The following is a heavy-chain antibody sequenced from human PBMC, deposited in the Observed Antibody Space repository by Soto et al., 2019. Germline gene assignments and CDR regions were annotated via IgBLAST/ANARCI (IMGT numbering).Heavy chain of an antibody. J-gene: IGHJ6*02. CDR3: ARDVRPTYGSGSPRTYYYYGMDV. CDR2: FDPEDGET. V-gene: IGHV1-24*01. D-gene: IGHD3-10*01. Sequence: ASVKLSCKVSGYTITDLSMHWVRQAPGKGLEWMGGFDPEDGETIYAQKFQGRVTMTEDTSTDTAYMELSGLRSDDTAVYYCARDVRPTYGSGSPRTYYYYGMDVWGQGTTVTV. CDR1: GYTITDLS.